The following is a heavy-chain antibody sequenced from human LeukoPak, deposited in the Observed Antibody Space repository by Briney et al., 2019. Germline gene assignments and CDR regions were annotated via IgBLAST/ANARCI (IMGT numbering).Heavy chain of an antibody. CDR2: IYPGNSDA. CDR3: ARAGGGGLWDY. CDR1: GYSFTNYW. V-gene: IGHV5-51*01. D-gene: IGHD3-16*01. Sequence: GESLKISCKGSGYSFTNYWIGWVRQMPGRGLEYMGAIYPGNSDATYSPSFQGQVTFSVDKSTSTAYLQRSSLKSSDTAIFYCARAGGGGLWDYWGQGTLVTVSS. J-gene: IGHJ4*02.